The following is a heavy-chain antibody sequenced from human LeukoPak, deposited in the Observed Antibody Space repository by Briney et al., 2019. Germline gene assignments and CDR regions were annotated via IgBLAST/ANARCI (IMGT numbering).Heavy chain of an antibody. V-gene: IGHV1-2*02. CDR3: ARILPIYSYGPYYFDY. CDR1: GGTFSSYA. Sequence: GSSVKVSCKASGGTFSSYAISWVRQAPGQGLEWMGWINPNSGGTNYAQKFQGRVTMTRDTSISTAYMELSRLRSDDTAVYYCARILPIYSYGPYYFDYWGQGTLVTVSS. CDR2: INPNSGGT. J-gene: IGHJ4*02. D-gene: IGHD5-18*01.